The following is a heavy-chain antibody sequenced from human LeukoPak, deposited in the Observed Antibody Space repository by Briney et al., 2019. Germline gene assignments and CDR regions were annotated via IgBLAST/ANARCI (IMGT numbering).Heavy chain of an antibody. CDR2: IYYSGST. Sequence: SQTLSLTCTVSGGSISSGDYHWSWIRQPPGKGLEWIGYIYYSGSTYYNPSLKSRVTISVDTSKNLFSLKVSSVTAADTAVYYCAAYSNPYYYVYIDVWGKGTTVTVSS. D-gene: IGHD4-11*01. J-gene: IGHJ6*03. CDR3: AAYSNPYYYVYIDV. V-gene: IGHV4-30-4*08. CDR1: GGSISSGDYH.